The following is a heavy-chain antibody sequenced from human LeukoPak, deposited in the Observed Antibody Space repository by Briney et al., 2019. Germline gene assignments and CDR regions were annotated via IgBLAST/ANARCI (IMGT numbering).Heavy chain of an antibody. CDR3: ARGRWYSAHYFDY. CDR1: GFTFSDYY. D-gene: IGHD6-13*01. CDR2: ISSSGSTI. J-gene: IGHJ4*02. V-gene: IGHV3-11*04. Sequence: PGGSLRLSCAASGFTFSDYYMSWIRQAPGKGLEWVSYISSSGSTIYYADSVKGRFTISRDNAKKSLYLQMNSLRAEDTAVYYCARGRWYSAHYFDYWGQGTLVTVSS.